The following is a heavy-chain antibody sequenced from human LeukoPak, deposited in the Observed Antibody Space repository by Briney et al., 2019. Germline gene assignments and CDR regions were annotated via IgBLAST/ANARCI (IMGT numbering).Heavy chain of an antibody. J-gene: IGHJ4*02. CDR2: ISSNGGST. CDR1: GFTFSSYA. CDR3: ASQYYDSSGYYYDY. Sequence: PGGSLRLSCAASGFTFSSYAMHWVRQAPGKGLEYVSAISSNGGSTYYANSVKGRFTISRDNSKNTLYLQMGSLRAEDMAVYYCASQYYDSSGYYYDYWGQGTLVTVSS. D-gene: IGHD3-22*01. V-gene: IGHV3-64*01.